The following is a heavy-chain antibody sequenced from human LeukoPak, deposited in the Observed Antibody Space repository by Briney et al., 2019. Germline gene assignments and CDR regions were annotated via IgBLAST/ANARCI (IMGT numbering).Heavy chain of an antibody. CDR2: IYYSGST. CDR3: ARLRWLQQFAYFDY. D-gene: IGHD5-24*01. V-gene: IGHV4-39*07. J-gene: IGHJ4*02. CDR1: DGSISSSSYY. Sequence: SEALSLTCTVSDGSISSSSYYWGWIRQPPGKGLEWIGSIYYSGSTYYNPSLKSRVTISVDTSKNQFSLKLSSVTAADTAVYYCARLRWLQQFAYFDYWGQGTLVTVSS.